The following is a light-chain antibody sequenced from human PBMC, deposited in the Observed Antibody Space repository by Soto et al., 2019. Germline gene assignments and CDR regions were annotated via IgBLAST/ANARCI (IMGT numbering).Light chain of an antibody. CDR3: QQCNKWPQT. J-gene: IGKJ1*01. Sequence: EIVLTQSPGTLSLSPGERATLSCSASQIITSRSLAWYQQKPGQAPRLLIYGASTRATDIPPSFTGSGSGTEFTLTISSLQSEDIAVYYCQQCNKWPQTFGQGTKVDIK. V-gene: IGKV3-15*01. CDR1: QIITSRS. CDR2: GAS.